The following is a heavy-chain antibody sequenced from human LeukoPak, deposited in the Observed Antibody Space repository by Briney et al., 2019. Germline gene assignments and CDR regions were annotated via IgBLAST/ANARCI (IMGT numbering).Heavy chain of an antibody. CDR1: GYSFTSYW. CDR2: IYPGDSHT. J-gene: IGHJ5*02. V-gene: IGHV5-51*01. Sequence: GESLKISCKGSGYSFTSYWIGWVRQMPGKGLEWMGIIYPGDSHTRYSPSFQGQVTISADKSISTAYLQWSSLKASDTAMYYCARRIDYGDSETNWFDPWGRGTLVTVSS. D-gene: IGHD4-17*01. CDR3: ARRIDYGDSETNWFDP.